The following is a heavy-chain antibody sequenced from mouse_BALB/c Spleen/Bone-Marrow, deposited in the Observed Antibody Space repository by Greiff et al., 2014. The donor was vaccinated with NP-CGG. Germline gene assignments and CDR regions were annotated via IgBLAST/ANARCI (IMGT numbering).Heavy chain of an antibody. D-gene: IGHD1-2*01. Sequence: EVMLVESGGGLVQPGGSLRLSCTTSGFTFTDYFMTWVRQPPGKALEWLGFIRNKPNGYTTEYNPSVKGRFTISRDNSQGILYLQMNTLRAEDSAIYYCARNYSGSFDFWGQGTTLTVSS. CDR1: GFTFTDYF. CDR3: ARNYSGSFDF. V-gene: IGHV7-3*02. J-gene: IGHJ2*01. CDR2: IRNKPNGYTT.